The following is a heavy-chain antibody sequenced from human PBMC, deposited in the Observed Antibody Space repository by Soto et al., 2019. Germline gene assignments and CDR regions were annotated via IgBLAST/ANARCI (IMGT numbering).Heavy chain of an antibody. J-gene: IGHJ6*02. CDR2: ISSSSSYI. Sequence: EVQLVESGGGLVKPGGSLRLSCAASGFTFSSYSMNWVRQAPGKGLEWVSSISSSSSYIYYADSVKGRFTISRDNAKNSLYLQMNSLRAEATAVYYCARDLRRATHDFLDYGMDVWGQGTTVTVSS. V-gene: IGHV3-21*01. CDR1: GFTFSSYS. CDR3: ARDLRRATHDFLDYGMDV. D-gene: IGHD1-1*01.